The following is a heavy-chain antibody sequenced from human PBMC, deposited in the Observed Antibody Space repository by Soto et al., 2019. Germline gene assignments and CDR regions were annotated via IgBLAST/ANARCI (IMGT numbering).Heavy chain of an antibody. V-gene: IGHV1-46*01. CDR1: GFTFTAYY. D-gene: IGHD3-10*01. J-gene: IGHJ3*02. CDR3: AKEAGACDI. Sequence: ASVKVSCKASGFTFTAYYLHWVRQAPGQGLEWMGIIHPSDGSTTYAQKFQGRVTMTTDTSTSTLYMELSSLTSDDTAIYYCAKEAGACDIWGQGTMVTVS. CDR2: IHPSDGST.